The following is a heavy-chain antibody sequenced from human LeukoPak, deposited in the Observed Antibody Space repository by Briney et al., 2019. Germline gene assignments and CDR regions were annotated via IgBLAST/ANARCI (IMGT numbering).Heavy chain of an antibody. CDR2: VSPSSTTT. CDR3: ARGKRGYSYGDYYYYMDV. V-gene: IGHV3-48*01. J-gene: IGHJ6*03. D-gene: IGHD5-18*01. Sequence: GGSLRLSCAASGFTFSNYGLNWVRQAPGEGLEWVSYVSPSSTTTYYADSVKGRFTISRDNSKNTLYLQMNSLRAEDTAVYYCARGKRGYSYGDYYYYMDVWGKGTTVTVSS. CDR1: GFTFSNYG.